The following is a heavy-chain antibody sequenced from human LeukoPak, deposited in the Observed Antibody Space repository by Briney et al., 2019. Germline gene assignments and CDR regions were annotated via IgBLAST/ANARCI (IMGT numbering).Heavy chain of an antibody. V-gene: IGHV4-59*01. CDR1: GDSITSFY. J-gene: IGHJ4*02. CDR2: IHHTGKN. Sequence: PSGTLSLTCTVSGDSITSFYWNWVRQSPEKGLEWIGYIHHTGKNYYNPSLKSRITMSVDTSRSQFFLKLSSVTAADTAVYHCAKWHERLLAFDSWGQGVLVTVSS. D-gene: IGHD1-1*01. CDR3: AKWHERLLAFDS.